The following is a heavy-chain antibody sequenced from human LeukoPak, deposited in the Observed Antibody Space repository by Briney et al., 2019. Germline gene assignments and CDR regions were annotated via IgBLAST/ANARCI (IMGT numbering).Heavy chain of an antibody. CDR1: GFTFSSYS. J-gene: IGHJ3*02. Sequence: GGSLRLSCAASGFTFSSYSMNWVRQAPGKGLEWVSSISSSSSYIYYADSVKGRFTISRDNAKNSLYLQMNSLRAEDTAVYYCARGQTRGGAFDIWGQGTMVTVSS. D-gene: IGHD1-7*01. CDR3: ARGQTRGGAFDI. V-gene: IGHV3-21*01. CDR2: ISSSSSYI.